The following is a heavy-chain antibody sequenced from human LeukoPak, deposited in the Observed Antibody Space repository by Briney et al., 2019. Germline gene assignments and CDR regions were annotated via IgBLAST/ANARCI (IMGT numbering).Heavy chain of an antibody. D-gene: IGHD2-15*01. J-gene: IGHJ6*02. CDR3: ARGDCSGGSCYPYYYYGMDV. CDR1: GGSISSYY. V-gene: IGHV4-59*01. Sequence: SETLSLTCTVSGGSISSYYWSWIRQPPGKGLEWIGYIYYSGSTNYNPSLKSRVTTSVDTSKNQFSLKLSSVTAADTAVYYCARGDCSGGSCYPYYYYGMDVWGQGTTVTVSS. CDR2: IYYSGST.